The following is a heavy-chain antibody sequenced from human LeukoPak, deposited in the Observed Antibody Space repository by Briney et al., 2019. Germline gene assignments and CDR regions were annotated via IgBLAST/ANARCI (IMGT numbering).Heavy chain of an antibody. V-gene: IGHV3-49*04. CDR1: GFTFGDYA. J-gene: IGHJ4*02. D-gene: IGHD2-2*01. CDR3: TRAPHPRCSSSGCYLDY. CDR2: IQAKAYGGAT. Sequence: GGSLRLSCSPSGFTFGDYAMSWVRQAPGKGLEWVGLIQAKAYGGATKYAASVNGRFSISRDDSQSIANLQMNDLKTEDTAVYYCTRAPHPRCSSSGCYLDYWGQGTLVTVSS.